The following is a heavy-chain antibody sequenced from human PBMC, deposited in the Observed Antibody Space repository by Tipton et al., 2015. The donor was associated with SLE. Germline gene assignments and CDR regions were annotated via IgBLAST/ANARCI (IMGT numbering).Heavy chain of an antibody. CDR3: ARVPRASIAARKAFDI. V-gene: IGHV4-34*01. J-gene: IGHJ3*02. CDR2: INHSGST. Sequence: TLSLTCAVYGGSFSGYYWSWIRQPPGKGLEWIGEINHSGSTNYNPSLKSRVTISVDTSKNQFSLKLSSVTAADTAVYYCARVPRASIAARKAFDIWGQGTMVTVSS. D-gene: IGHD6-6*01. CDR1: GGSFSGYY.